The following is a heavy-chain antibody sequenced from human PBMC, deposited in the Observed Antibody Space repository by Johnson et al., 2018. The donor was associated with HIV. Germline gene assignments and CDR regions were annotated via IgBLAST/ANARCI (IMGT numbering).Heavy chain of an antibody. CDR3: ARPGPTVTDDGFDI. CDR2: ISYDGSNK. D-gene: IGHD4-17*01. CDR1: GFTFSSYA. J-gene: IGHJ3*02. Sequence: QVQLVESGGGVVQPGRSLRLSCAASGFTFSSYAMHWVRQAPGTGLEWVAVISYDGSNKYYADSVKGRFTISRDNSKNTLYLQMNSLRNEDTAVYYCARPGPTVTDDGFDIWGQGTMVTVSS. V-gene: IGHV3-30-3*01.